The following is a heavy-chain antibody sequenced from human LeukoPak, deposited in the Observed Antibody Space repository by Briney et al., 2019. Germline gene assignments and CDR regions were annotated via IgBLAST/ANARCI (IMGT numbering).Heavy chain of an antibody. CDR1: GYTFTSYG. J-gene: IGHJ4*02. Sequence: TSVKVSCKASGYTFTSYGISWVRQAPGQGLEWMGWISAYNGNTNYAQKLQGRVTMTTDTSTSTAYMELRSLRSDDTAVYYCARVPRTMVRGVIIPLADYWGQGTLVTVSS. CDR2: ISAYNGNT. CDR3: ARVPRTMVRGVIIPLADY. D-gene: IGHD3-10*01. V-gene: IGHV1-18*01.